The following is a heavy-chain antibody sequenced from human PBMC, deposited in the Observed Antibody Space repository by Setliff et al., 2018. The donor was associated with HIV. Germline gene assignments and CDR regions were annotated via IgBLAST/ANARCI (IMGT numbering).Heavy chain of an antibody. J-gene: IGHJ3*01. V-gene: IGHV1-18*04. Sequence: GASVKVSCKASGYTFTTYGINWVRQAPGQGLEWMGWVSTYNGHTNYPQHLQGRVTMTTNTSTGTAYLELRSLRSDDTAMYYCARPLDSGSYPYDASAFWGLGTMVTVSS. CDR2: VSTYNGHT. CDR1: GYTFTTYG. D-gene: IGHD1-26*01. CDR3: ARPLDSGSYPYDASAF.